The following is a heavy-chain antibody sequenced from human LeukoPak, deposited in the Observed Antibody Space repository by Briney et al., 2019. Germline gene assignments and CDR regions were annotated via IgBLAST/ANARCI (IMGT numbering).Heavy chain of an antibody. D-gene: IGHD1-1*01. CDR3: ARGYNWKRDYYYYMDV. Sequence: RFTISRDNSKNTLYLQMGSLRAEDMAVYYCARGYNWKRDYYYYMDVWGKGTTVTVSS. J-gene: IGHJ6*03. V-gene: IGHV3-64*01.